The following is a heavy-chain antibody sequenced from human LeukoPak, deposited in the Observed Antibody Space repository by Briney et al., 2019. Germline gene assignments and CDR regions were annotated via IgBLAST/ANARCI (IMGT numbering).Heavy chain of an antibody. J-gene: IGHJ4*02. D-gene: IGHD3-3*01. CDR1: GGTFSSYA. V-gene: IGHV1-69*01. Sequence: SVKVSCKASGGTFSSYAISWVRQAPGQGLEWMGGIIPIFGTANYAQKFQGKVTITADESTSTAYMELSGLRSEDTAVYYCAIITIFGVVTVDYWGQGTLVTVSS. CDR2: IIPIFGTA. CDR3: AIITIFGVVTVDY.